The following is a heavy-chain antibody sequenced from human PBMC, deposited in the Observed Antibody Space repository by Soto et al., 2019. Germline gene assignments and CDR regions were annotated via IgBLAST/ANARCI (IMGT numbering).Heavy chain of an antibody. V-gene: IGHV1-18*01. CDR1: GYTFTSYG. J-gene: IGHJ6*02. CDR2: ISAYNGNT. CDR3: ARDRREPTYPYYYYGMDV. Sequence: VASVKVTFKASGYTFTSYGISWVRQAPGQGLEWMGWISAYNGNTNYAQKLQGRVTMTTDTSTSTAYMELRSLRSDDTAVYYCARDRREPTYPYYYYGMDVWGQGTTVTVSS. D-gene: IGHD1-26*01.